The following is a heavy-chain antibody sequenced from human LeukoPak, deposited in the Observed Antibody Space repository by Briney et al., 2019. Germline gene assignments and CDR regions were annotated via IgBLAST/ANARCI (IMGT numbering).Heavy chain of an antibody. V-gene: IGHV3-30-3*01. J-gene: IGHJ4*02. Sequence: GGSLRLSCAASGFTFSGHPIHWVRQAPGKGLEWVAVISNDGSGKYYAGSVKGRFTISRDNSQDTLSLQMNSLRVEDTAVYYCARDLTGTYTPDYWGQGTLVAVS. CDR2: ISNDGSGK. CDR3: ARDLTGTYTPDY. D-gene: IGHD1-26*01. CDR1: GFTFSGHP.